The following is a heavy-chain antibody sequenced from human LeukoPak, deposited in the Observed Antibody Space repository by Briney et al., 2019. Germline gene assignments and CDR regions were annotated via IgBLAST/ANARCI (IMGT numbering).Heavy chain of an antibody. CDR1: GGSISSSGYY. J-gene: IGHJ6*02. Sequence: SQTLSLTCTVSGGSISSSGYYWSWIRQHPGKGLEWIGYIYYSGSTYYNPSLKSRVTISVDTSKNQFSLKLSSVTAADTAVYYCARGVKDGSGPGFYYYYGMDVWGQGTTVTVSS. CDR2: IYYSGST. D-gene: IGHD3-10*01. CDR3: ARGVKDGSGPGFYYYYGMDV. V-gene: IGHV4-31*03.